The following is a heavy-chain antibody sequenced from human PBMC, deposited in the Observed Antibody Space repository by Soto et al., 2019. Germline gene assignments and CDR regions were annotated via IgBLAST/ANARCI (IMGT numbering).Heavy chain of an antibody. V-gene: IGHV3-33*01. CDR2: IWYDGSNK. J-gene: IGHJ4*02. D-gene: IGHD3-22*01. Sequence: GSLRLSCAASGFTFSSYGMHWVRQAPGKGLEWVAVIWYDGSNKYYADSVKGRFTISRDNSKNTLYLQMNSLRAEDTAVYYCARELYLNYYDSSGYYTPGYWGQGTLVTVPS. CDR1: GFTFSSYG. CDR3: ARELYLNYYDSSGYYTPGY.